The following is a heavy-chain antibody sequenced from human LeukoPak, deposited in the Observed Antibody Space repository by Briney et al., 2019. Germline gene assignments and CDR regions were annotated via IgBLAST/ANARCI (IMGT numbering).Heavy chain of an antibody. CDR2: ISYDGSNK. D-gene: IGHD2-2*01. Sequence: PGGSLRLSCAASGFTFSSYGMHWVRQAPGKGLEWVAVISYDGSNKYYADSVKGRFTISRDNSKITLYLQMNSLRAEDTAVYYCAKDLYQLLWPFDYWGQGTLVTVSS. CDR1: GFTFSSYG. CDR3: AKDLYQLLWPFDY. V-gene: IGHV3-30*18. J-gene: IGHJ4*02.